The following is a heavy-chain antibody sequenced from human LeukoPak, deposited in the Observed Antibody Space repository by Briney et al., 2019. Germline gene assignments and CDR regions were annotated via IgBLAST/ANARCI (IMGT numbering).Heavy chain of an antibody. CDR1: GFTFNSYS. CDR2: ISSSSVTI. CDR3: ARYIAVAGTWAYDY. D-gene: IGHD6-19*01. Sequence: GGSLRLSCVASGFTFNSYSMNWVRQAPGKGLEWVSYISSSSVTIYYADSVKGRFTISRDNAKNSLYLQMNSLRDEDTAVYYCARYIAVAGTWAYDYWGQGTLVTVSS. V-gene: IGHV3-48*02. J-gene: IGHJ4*02.